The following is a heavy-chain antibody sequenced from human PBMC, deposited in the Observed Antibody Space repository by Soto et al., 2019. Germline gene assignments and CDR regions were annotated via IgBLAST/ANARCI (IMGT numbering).Heavy chain of an antibody. Sequence: QAQLQESGPGLVRPSGTLSLTCTVARFSVTNNKYWNWVRQSPGKAMEWIGEIYHSGATYYNPSLSGRSSISMDKSKNQISLNLISVPAADTAVYYCATDSRYCTDGGSSNMRDAFDVWGQGTLVTVSS. D-gene: IGHD2-8*01. CDR3: ATDSRYCTDGGSSNMRDAFDV. CDR2: IYHSGAT. J-gene: IGHJ3*01. V-gene: IGHV4-4*02. CDR1: RFSVTNNKY.